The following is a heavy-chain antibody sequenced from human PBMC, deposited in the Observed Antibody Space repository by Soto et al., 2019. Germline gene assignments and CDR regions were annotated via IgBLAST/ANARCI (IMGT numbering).Heavy chain of an antibody. J-gene: IGHJ6*02. V-gene: IGHV1-69*12. CDR2: IIPIFGTA. Sequence: QVQLVQSGAEVKKPGSSVKVSCKASGGTFSSYAISWVRQAPGQGLEWMGGIIPIFGTANYAQKFQGRVTITADESTSTGYMELSSLRSEDTAVYYCASRSSSVPLYYYGMDVWGQGTTVTVSS. CDR1: GGTFSSYA. CDR3: ASRSSSVPLYYYGMDV. D-gene: IGHD6-13*01.